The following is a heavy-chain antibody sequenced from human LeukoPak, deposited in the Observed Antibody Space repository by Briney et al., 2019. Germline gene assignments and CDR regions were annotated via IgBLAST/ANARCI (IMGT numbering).Heavy chain of an antibody. D-gene: IGHD1-1*01. J-gene: IGHJ3*02. V-gene: IGHV4-39*01. CDR2: IYYTGST. CDR1: GGSISSSSYY. Sequence: SETLSLTCTVSGGSISSSSYYWGWIRQPPGKGLEWIGSIYYTGSTNYNPSLKSRVTISVDTSKNQFSLKLSSVTAADTAVYYCARARVAVPWMYNWNDRGAFDIWGQGTMVTVSS. CDR3: ARARVAVPWMYNWNDRGAFDI.